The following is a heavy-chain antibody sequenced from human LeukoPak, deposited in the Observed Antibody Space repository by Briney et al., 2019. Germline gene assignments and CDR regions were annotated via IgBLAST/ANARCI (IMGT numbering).Heavy chain of an antibody. D-gene: IGHD4-17*01. Sequence: GASVKVSCKASGYTFTSYGISWVRQAPGQGLEWMGWISAYNGNTNYAQKLQGRVTMTTDTSTSTAYMELRSLRSDDTAVYYCARTPADFNTVTPTDVRYWGQGTLVTVSS. CDR2: ISAYNGNT. CDR1: GYTFTSYG. V-gene: IGHV1-18*01. J-gene: IGHJ4*02. CDR3: ARTPADFNTVTPTDVRY.